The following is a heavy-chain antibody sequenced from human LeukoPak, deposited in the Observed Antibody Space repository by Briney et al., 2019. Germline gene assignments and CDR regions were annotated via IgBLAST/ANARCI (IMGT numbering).Heavy chain of an antibody. CDR3: ARGGGPYGVRGVHFDY. J-gene: IGHJ4*02. CDR1: GGSISSSSYY. V-gene: IGHV4-39*07. Sequence: SETLSLTCTVSGGSISSSSYYWGWIRQPPGKGLEWIGSIYYSGSTYYNPSLKSRVTISVDTSKNQFSLKLSSVTAADTAVYYCARGGGPYGVRGVHFDYWGQGTLVTVSS. D-gene: IGHD3-10*01. CDR2: IYYSGST.